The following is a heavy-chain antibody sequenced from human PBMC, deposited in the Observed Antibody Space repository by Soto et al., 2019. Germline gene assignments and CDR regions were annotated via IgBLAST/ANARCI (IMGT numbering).Heavy chain of an antibody. CDR1: GYTFTNYA. V-gene: IGHV1-3*05. D-gene: IGHD3-16*02. Sequence: QVQLVQSGGEEKKPGASVKVSCKASGYTFTNYAMHWVRQAPGQRLEWMGWINAGNGNTKYSQKFQGRVTITRNTAASTAYIELRSLRAEDTAVAYCARGCPLWFDHWGQGPLVTVSS. J-gene: IGHJ5*02. CDR3: ARGCPLWFDH. CDR2: INAGNGNT.